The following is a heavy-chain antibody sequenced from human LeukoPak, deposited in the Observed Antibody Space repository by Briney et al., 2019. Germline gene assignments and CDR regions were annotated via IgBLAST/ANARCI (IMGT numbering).Heavy chain of an antibody. J-gene: IGHJ4*02. D-gene: IGHD4-17*01. CDR3: ARGSTVTYLTVFDY. CDR2: ISSNGGST. Sequence: GGSLRLSCAASGFTFSSYAMHWVRQAPGKGLEYVSAISSNGGSTYYANSVKGRFTISRDNSKNTLYLQMGSLRAEDMAVYYCARGSTVTYLTVFDYWGQGTLVTVPS. V-gene: IGHV3-64*01. CDR1: GFTFSSYA.